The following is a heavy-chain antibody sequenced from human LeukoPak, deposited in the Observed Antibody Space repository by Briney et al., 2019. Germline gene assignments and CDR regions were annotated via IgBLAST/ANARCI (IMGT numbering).Heavy chain of an antibody. CDR3: AREVGGYKRQRGIFDY. J-gene: IGHJ4*02. Sequence: ASVKVSCKASGYTFTGYYMHWVRQAPGQGLEWMGWINPNSGGTNYAQKFQGRVTMTRDTSISTAYMELSRLRSDDTAVYYCAREVGGYKRQRGIFDYWGQGTLVTVSS. V-gene: IGHV1-2*02. CDR1: GYTFTGYY. CDR2: INPNSGGT. D-gene: IGHD5-24*01.